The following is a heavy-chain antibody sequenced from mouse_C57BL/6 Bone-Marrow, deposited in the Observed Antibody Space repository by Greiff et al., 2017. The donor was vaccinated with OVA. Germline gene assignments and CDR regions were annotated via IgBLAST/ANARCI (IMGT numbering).Heavy chain of an antibody. CDR2: ISSGSNTI. V-gene: IGHV5-17*01. CDR3: ARINYWYFDV. CDR1: GFTFSDYG. Sequence: EVQVVESGGGLVKPGGSLKLSCAASGFTFSDYGMHWVRQAPEKGLEWVAYISSGSNTIYYADTVKGRFTISRDNAKNTLFLQMTSLRSEDTAMYYCARINYWYFDVWGTGTTVTVSS. J-gene: IGHJ1*03.